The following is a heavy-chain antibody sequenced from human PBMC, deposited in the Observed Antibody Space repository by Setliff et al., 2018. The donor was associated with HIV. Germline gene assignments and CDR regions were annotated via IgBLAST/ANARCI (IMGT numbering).Heavy chain of an antibody. D-gene: IGHD5-12*01. CDR1: GYSISSGYY. CDR3: AKMYSGYDWSPAGARTRYFDS. Sequence: SETLSLTCAVSGYSISSGYYWGWIRQPPGKGLEWVGSIYHSGTTYYNPSLKSRVTISVDTSKNQFSLKLSSVTAADTAVYYGAKMYSGYDWSPAGARTRYFDSWGQGTLVTVSS. V-gene: IGHV4-38-2*01. CDR2: IYHSGTT. J-gene: IGHJ4*02.